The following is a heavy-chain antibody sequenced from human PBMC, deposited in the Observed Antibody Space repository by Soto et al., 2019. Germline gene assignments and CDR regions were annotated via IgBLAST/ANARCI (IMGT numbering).Heavy chain of an antibody. V-gene: IGHV3-66*01. CDR3: ARDAPSSYYFDS. CDR1: GFTVSSNY. Sequence: ESGGSLVQPGGSLRLTCAASGFTVSSNYISWVRQAPGEGLEWVSIIYSGGSTYYADSVKGRFTMSRDNSKNTLYLQMNSLRAEDTAVYYCARDAPSSYYFDSWGQGTLVTVSS. J-gene: IGHJ4*02. CDR2: IYSGGST.